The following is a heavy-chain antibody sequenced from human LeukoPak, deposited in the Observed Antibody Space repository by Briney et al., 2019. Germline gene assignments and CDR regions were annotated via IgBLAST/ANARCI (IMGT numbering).Heavy chain of an antibody. CDR2: IKQDGREK. CDR1: GFTFSNYW. V-gene: IGHV3-7*01. Sequence: PGGSLRLSCAVSGFTFSNYWMSWVRQAPGKGLEWVANIKQDGREKYYVDAVKGRFTISRDNAKNSLYLQMNSLRAEDTAVYYCASSGGIVVPSSRNWFDPWGQGTLVTVSS. J-gene: IGHJ5*02. CDR3: ASSGGIVVPSSRNWFDP. D-gene: IGHD3-22*01.